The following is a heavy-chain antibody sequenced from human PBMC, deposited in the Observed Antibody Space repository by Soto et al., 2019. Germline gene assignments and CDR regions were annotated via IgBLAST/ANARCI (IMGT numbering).Heavy chain of an antibody. CDR2: ISSSSSYI. Sequence: EVQLVESGGGLVKPGGSLRLSCAASGFTFSSYSMNWVRRAPGKGLEWVPSISSSSSYIYYADSLKGRFTISRDNAKNSLYLQMNSLRAEDTAVYYCARDRRFLEWLLPNWFDPWGQGTLVTVSS. CDR1: GFTFSSYS. D-gene: IGHD3-3*01. J-gene: IGHJ5*02. V-gene: IGHV3-21*01. CDR3: ARDRRFLEWLLPNWFDP.